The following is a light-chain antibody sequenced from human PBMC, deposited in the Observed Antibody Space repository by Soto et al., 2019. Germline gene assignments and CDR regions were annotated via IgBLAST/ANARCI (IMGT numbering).Light chain of an antibody. CDR2: EVS. J-gene: IGLJ3*02. CDR3: SSYTSSITRV. V-gene: IGLV2-14*01. Sequence: QSALTQPASVSGSPGQSITISCTGTSSDVGGYNYVSWYQQHPGKAPKLMIYEVSHRHSGVSNRFSGSKSGNTASLTISGLQAEDEADYYCSSYTSSITRVFGGGTKVTVL. CDR1: SSDVGGYNY.